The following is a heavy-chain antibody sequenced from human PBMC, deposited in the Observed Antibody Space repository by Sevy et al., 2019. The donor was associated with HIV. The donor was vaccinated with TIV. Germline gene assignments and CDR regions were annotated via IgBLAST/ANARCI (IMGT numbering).Heavy chain of an antibody. D-gene: IGHD2-2*01. Sequence: GGSLRLSCAASGFTFSSYWMCWVRQAPGKGLEWVANIKLDGSEKYYVDSVKGRFTISRDNAKNSLYLQMNSLRAEDTAVYYCARDCSSTSCLWGMDVWGQGTTVTVSS. CDR2: IKLDGSEK. J-gene: IGHJ6*02. CDR3: ARDCSSTSCLWGMDV. V-gene: IGHV3-7*03. CDR1: GFTFSSYW.